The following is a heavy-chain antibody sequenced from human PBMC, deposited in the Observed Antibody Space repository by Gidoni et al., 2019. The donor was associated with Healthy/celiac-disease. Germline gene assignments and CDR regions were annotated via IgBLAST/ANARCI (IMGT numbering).Heavy chain of an antibody. V-gene: IGHV4-39*01. D-gene: IGHD5-18*01. CDR2: IYYSGST. Sequence: GKGLEWIGSIYYSGSTYYNPSLKSRVTISVDTSKNQFSLKLSSVTAADTAVYYCARHGRESYGYWDFDYWGQGTLVTVSS. CDR3: ARHGRESYGYWDFDY. J-gene: IGHJ4*02.